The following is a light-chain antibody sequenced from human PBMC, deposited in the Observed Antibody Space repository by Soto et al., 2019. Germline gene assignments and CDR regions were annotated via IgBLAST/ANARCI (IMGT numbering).Light chain of an antibody. J-gene: IGLJ2*01. CDR3: QSYDTSLSGSKVV. Sequence: QAVVTQPPSVSGAPGQRVTISCTGTSSNIGAIYDVHWYRQLPGTAPKLLIYGNSNRPSGVPDRFSGSKSGTSASLAITGLQAEDEADYYCQSYDTSLSGSKVVFGGGTKVTVL. CDR2: GNS. V-gene: IGLV1-40*01. CDR1: SSNIGAIYD.